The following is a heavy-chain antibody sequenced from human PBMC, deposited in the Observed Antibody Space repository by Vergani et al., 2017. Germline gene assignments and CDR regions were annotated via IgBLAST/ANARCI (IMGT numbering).Heavy chain of an antibody. D-gene: IGHD2-2*01. CDR3: ARQDFGSSDKYGMDV. CDR1: GYSISSGYY. CDR2: IYHSGIT. V-gene: IGHV4-38-2*01. Sequence: QVQLQESGPGLVKPSETLSLTCAVSGYSISSGYYWGWIRQPPGKGLEWIGSIYHSGITYYNPSLKSRVTISVDTSKNQFSLKLSSVTAADTAVYYCARQDFGSSDKYGMDVWGQGTTVTVSS. J-gene: IGHJ6*02.